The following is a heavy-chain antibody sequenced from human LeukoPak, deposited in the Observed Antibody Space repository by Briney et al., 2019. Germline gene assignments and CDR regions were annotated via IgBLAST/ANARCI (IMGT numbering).Heavy chain of an antibody. Sequence: GGSLRLSCAASGLILSSYGIHWVRQAPGKGLEWVANIKEDGSEKNYVDSVKGRFTISRDNAKNSLYLQLNSLRAEDTAVYYCLRGRYFDYWGQGTLVTVSS. D-gene: IGHD1-26*01. CDR1: GLILSSYG. CDR3: LRGRYFDY. V-gene: IGHV3-7*01. CDR2: IKEDGSEK. J-gene: IGHJ4*02.